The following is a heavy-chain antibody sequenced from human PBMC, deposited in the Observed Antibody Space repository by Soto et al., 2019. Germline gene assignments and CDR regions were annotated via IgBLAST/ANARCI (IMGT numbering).Heavy chain of an antibody. CDR3: ARDVSLTSGYVWGVAFDI. V-gene: IGHV3-11*05. CDR1: GFTFSDYY. J-gene: IGHJ3*02. CDR2: ISSSSSYT. Sequence: PGGSLRLSCAASGFTFSDYYMSWIRQAPGKGLEWVSYISSSSSYTNYADSVKGRFTISRDNAKNSLYLQMNSLRAEDTAVYYCARDVSLTSGYVWGVAFDIWGQGTMVTVSS. D-gene: IGHD5-12*01.